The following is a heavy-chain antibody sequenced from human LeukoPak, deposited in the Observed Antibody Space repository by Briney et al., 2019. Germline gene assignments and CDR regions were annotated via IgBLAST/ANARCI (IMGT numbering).Heavy chain of an antibody. CDR1: GGSFSGYY. CDR3: ARVYLANDAFDV. J-gene: IGHJ3*01. V-gene: IGHV4-34*01. D-gene: IGHD2/OR15-2a*01. CDR2: INHSGST. Sequence: SETLSLTCAVYGGSFSGYYWNWIRQPPGKGLEWIGGINHSGSTSYNPSFKSRVTISVDTSKNQFSLKLSSVTAADTAVYFCARVYLANDAFDVWGQGTMVTVSS.